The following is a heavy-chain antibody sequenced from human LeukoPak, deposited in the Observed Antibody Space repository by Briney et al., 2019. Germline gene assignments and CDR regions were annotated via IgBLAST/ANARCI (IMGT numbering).Heavy chain of an antibody. J-gene: IGHJ4*02. V-gene: IGHV3-20*04. Sequence: GGSLRLSCAASGFTFDDYGMSWVRQAPGEGLEWVSGINWNGGSTGYADTVKGRFTISRDNAKNSLYLQMNSLRAEDTALYYCARTRWQYYFDYWGQGTLVTVSS. CDR1: GFTFDDYG. CDR3: ARTRWQYYFDY. CDR2: INWNGGST. D-gene: IGHD2-15*01.